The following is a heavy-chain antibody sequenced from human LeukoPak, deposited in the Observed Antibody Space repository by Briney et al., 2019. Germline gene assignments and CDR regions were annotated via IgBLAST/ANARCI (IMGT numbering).Heavy chain of an antibody. V-gene: IGHV3-21*01. J-gene: IGHJ4*02. D-gene: IGHD1-26*01. Sequence: PAETLTLTCAASGFTFSNYSLNWVRQAPGPGLEWVSSISSSSSYIYYSDSVQGRFTISRDNTKNSLYLQINSLRAEATASYYFARDSGSPNYYFDYWWQGTMVTASS. CDR3: ARDSGSPNYYFDY. CDR2: ISSSSSYI. CDR1: GFTFSNYS.